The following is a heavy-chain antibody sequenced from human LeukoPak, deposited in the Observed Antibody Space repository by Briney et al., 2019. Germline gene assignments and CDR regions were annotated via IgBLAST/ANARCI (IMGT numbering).Heavy chain of an antibody. Sequence: SVKVSCKASGGTFSNYAINWVRQAPGQGLEWMGGIIPIFGTANYAQKFQGRVTITTDESASTAYMELSSLRSEDTAVYYCARDLWGPRGYFDYWGQGTLVTVSS. CDR2: IIPIFGTA. D-gene: IGHD3-16*01. CDR1: GGTFSNYA. V-gene: IGHV1-69*05. J-gene: IGHJ4*02. CDR3: ARDLWGPRGYFDY.